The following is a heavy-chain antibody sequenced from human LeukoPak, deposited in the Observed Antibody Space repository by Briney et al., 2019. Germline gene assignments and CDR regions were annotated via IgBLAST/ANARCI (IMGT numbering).Heavy chain of an antibody. Sequence: GGSLRLSCAASGFTFSNYWMSWVRQAPGKGLEWVANIKPDESEKYYGDSVKGRFTISRDNSKNTLYLQMNSLRAEDTAVYYCAKARPLSWGIDYWGQGTLVTVSS. CDR1: GFTFSNYW. CDR2: IKPDESEK. J-gene: IGHJ4*02. CDR3: AKARPLSWGIDY. D-gene: IGHD6-13*01. V-gene: IGHV3-7*01.